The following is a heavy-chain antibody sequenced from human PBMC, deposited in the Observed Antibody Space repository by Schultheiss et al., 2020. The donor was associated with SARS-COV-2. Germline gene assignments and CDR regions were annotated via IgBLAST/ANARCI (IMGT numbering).Heavy chain of an antibody. CDR2: ISSSSSYI. J-gene: IGHJ6*02. Sequence: GGSLRLSCAASGFTFSSYSMNWVRQAPGKGLEWVSSISSSSSYIYYADSVKGRFTISRDNAKNSLYLQMNSLRAEDTAVYYCARDKGGWIQLMTDNYYYGMDVWGQGTTVTVSS. CDR1: GFTFSSYS. V-gene: IGHV3-21*04. CDR3: ARDKGGWIQLMTDNYYYGMDV. D-gene: IGHD5-18*01.